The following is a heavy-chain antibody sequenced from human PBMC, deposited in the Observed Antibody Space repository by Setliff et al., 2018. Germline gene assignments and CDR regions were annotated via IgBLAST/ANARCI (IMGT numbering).Heavy chain of an antibody. J-gene: IGHJ4*02. CDR3: ARDPGHRSGTWSLDY. Sequence: SETLSLTCTFYGGPFSDYYWGWVRQPPGEALEWIGSIYYSGNTYYKPSLKSRVTITVDTYRGQFSLRLNSVTAADTAVYSCARDPGHRSGTWSLDYWGQGTLVTVSS. CDR2: IYYSGNT. V-gene: IGHV4-39*07. CDR1: GGPFSDYY.